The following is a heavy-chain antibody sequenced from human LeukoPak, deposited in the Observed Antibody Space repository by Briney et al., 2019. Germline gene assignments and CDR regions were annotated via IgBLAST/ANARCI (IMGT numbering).Heavy chain of an antibody. CDR1: GFTFSSYA. CDR3: AKGGKWDVTPFDY. D-gene: IGHD1-26*01. CDR2: ISWNSDTI. Sequence: GGSLRLSCAASGFTFSSYAMSWVRQAPGKGLEWVSGISWNSDTIDYVDSVKGRFTISRDNSKNTLYLQVNSLRAEDTAVYYCAKGGKWDVTPFDYWGQGTLVTVSS. V-gene: IGHV3-23*01. J-gene: IGHJ4*02.